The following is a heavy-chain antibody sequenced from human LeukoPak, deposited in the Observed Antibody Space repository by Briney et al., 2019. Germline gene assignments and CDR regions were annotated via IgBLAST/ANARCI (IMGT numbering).Heavy chain of an antibody. V-gene: IGHV3-53*04. CDR2: IYIGDNP. J-gene: IGHJ4*02. CDR3: ARVRPWVFDY. Sequence: PSETLSLTCTVSGGSISSSSYMSWVRQAPGKGLEWVSIIYIGDNPHYADPVKGRFTISRHNSKNTLYLQMNNLRAEDTAVYYCARVRPWVFDYWGQGTLVTVSS. CDR1: GGSISSSSY.